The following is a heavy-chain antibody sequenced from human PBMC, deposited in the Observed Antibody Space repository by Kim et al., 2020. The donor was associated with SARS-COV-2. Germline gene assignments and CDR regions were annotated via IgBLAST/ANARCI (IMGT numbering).Heavy chain of an antibody. J-gene: IGHJ3*02. V-gene: IGHV4-39*07. CDR3: ASTTSSGPFAFDI. CDR2: IYYSGST. Sequence: SETLSLTCTVSGGSISSSSYYWGWIRQPPGKGLEWIGSIYYSGSTYYNPSLKSRVTISVDTSKNQFSLKLSSVTAADTAVYYCASTTSSGPFAFDIWGQGTMVTVSS. D-gene: IGHD6-19*01. CDR1: GGSISSSSYY.